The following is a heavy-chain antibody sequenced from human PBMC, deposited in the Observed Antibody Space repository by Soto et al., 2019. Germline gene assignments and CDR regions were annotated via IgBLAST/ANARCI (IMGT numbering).Heavy chain of an antibody. J-gene: IGHJ5*02. CDR1: GYSFTSYG. D-gene: IGHD2-8*02. Sequence: QVQLVQSGAEVKKPGASVKVSCKASGYSFTSYGISWVRQAPGQGLEWMGWISAYNGNTNYAQKLQGRVTMTTDTTTSTGYMGLRSLRSDDTAVYYCARDGGVQARFDPWGQGTLVTVSS. CDR2: ISAYNGNT. CDR3: ARDGGVQARFDP. V-gene: IGHV1-18*01.